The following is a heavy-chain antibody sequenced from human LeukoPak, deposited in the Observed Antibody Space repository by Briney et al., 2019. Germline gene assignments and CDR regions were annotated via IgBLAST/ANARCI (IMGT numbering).Heavy chain of an antibody. CDR2: IYYSGST. J-gene: IGHJ4*02. V-gene: IGHV4-61*05. CDR1: GGSISSSYYY. Sequence: SETLSLTCTVSGGSISSSYYYWGWIRQPPGKGLEWIGYIYYSGSTNYNPSLKSRVTISVDTSKNQFSLKLSSVTAADTAVYYCARGADSSGYYSIFYFDYWGQGTLVTVSS. CDR3: ARGADSSGYYSIFYFDY. D-gene: IGHD3-22*01.